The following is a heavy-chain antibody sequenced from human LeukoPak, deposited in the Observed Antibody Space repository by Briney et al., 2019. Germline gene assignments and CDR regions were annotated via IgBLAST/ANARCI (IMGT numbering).Heavy chain of an antibody. CDR3: ARGDSSSWYSTHTYFDY. CDR1: GFTFSSYA. Sequence: GGSLRPSCAASGFTFSSYAMHWVRQAPGKGLEWVAVISYDGSNKYYADSVRGRFTISRDNSKNTLYLQMNSLRAEDTAVYYCARGDSSSWYSTHTYFDYWGQGTLVTVSS. CDR2: ISYDGSNK. D-gene: IGHD6-13*01. V-gene: IGHV3-30-3*01. J-gene: IGHJ4*02.